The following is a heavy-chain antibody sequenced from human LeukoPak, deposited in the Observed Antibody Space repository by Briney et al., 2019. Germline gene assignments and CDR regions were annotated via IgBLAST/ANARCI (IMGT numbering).Heavy chain of an antibody. CDR3: ARGRDGYTPGFDY. Sequence: GGSLRLSCAASGFTFSSYEMNWVRQAPGKGLEWVSYISSSGSTIYYADSVKGRFTISRDNAKNSLYLQMNSLRAEDTAVYYCARGRDGYTPGFDYWGQGTLVTVSS. CDR1: GFTFSSYE. V-gene: IGHV3-48*03. J-gene: IGHJ4*02. CDR2: ISSSGSTI. D-gene: IGHD5-24*01.